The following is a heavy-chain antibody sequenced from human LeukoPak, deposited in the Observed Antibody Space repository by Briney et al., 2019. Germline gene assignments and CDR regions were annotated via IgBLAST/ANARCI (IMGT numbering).Heavy chain of an antibody. Sequence: GGSLRLSCAASGFTFSSYSMNWVRQAPGKGLEWVSSISSSSSYIYYADSVKGRFTISIDNAKNSLYLQMNSLRAEDTAVYYCARDAGYSSSWYYFDYWGQGTLVTVSS. V-gene: IGHV3-21*01. J-gene: IGHJ4*02. D-gene: IGHD6-13*01. CDR2: ISSSSSYI. CDR1: GFTFSSYS. CDR3: ARDAGYSSSWYYFDY.